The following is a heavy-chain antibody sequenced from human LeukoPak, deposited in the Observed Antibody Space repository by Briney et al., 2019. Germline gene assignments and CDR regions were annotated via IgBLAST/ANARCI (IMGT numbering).Heavy chain of an antibody. D-gene: IGHD1-26*01. CDR3: ATPEVGAPWDFDY. CDR2: FDPEDGET. J-gene: IGHJ4*02. V-gene: IGHV1-24*01. CDR1: GYTLTQLS. Sequence: SSVKVSCKVSGYTLTQLSMHWVRQAPGNGLEGMGGFDPEDGETIYAQKFQGRVTMTEDTSTDTAYMELSSLRSDDTAVYYCATPEVGAPWDFDYWGQGTLVTVSA.